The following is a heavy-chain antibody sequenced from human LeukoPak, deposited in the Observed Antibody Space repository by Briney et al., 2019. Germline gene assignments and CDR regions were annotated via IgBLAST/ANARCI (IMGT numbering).Heavy chain of an antibody. Sequence: ASVKVSCKDSGYTFTNYYIHWVRQAPGQGLEWMGWINPNTGGTNYAQKFQGRVTLTRDTSIITAYMELTRLRSDDTAVFYCAREAYNAFEMWGQGTMVTVSS. J-gene: IGHJ3*02. D-gene: IGHD3-16*01. CDR3: AREAYNAFEM. V-gene: IGHV1-2*02. CDR1: GYTFTNYY. CDR2: INPNTGGT.